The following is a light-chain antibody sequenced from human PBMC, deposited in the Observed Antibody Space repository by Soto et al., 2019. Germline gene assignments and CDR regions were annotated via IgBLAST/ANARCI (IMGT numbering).Light chain of an antibody. V-gene: IGLV2-8*01. J-gene: IGLJ2*01. CDR2: EVS. CDR3: SSYAGSNKFL. Sequence: QSALTQPPSASGSPGQSVTISCTGTSSDVGDYNYVSWYQQHPGKAPKLMIYEVSKRPSGVPDRFSGPKSGNTASLTVSGLQAEDESDYYCSSYAGSNKFLFGGGTKLTVL. CDR1: SSDVGDYNY.